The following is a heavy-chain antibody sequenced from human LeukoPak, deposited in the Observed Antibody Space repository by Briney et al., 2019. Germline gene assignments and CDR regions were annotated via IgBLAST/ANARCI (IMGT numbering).Heavy chain of an antibody. J-gene: IGHJ4*02. V-gene: IGHV6-1*01. CDR1: GDSVSSNSAA. Sequence: SQTLSLTCAISGDSVSSNSAAWNWIRQSPSGGLEWLGRTYYRSKWYNDYAVSVKSRITINPDTSKNQFSLQLNSVTPEDTAAYYCAKSGQYSSSWPFDYWGQGTLVTVSS. D-gene: IGHD6-13*01. CDR3: AKSGQYSSSWPFDY. CDR2: TYYRSKWYN.